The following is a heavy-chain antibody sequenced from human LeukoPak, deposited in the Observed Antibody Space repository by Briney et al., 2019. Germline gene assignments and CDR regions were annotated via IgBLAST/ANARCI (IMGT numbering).Heavy chain of an antibody. CDR2: IYYSGST. CDR3: ARDSGSYYFARAFDI. J-gene: IGHJ3*02. Sequence: SETLSLTCTVSGGSISSYYWSWIRQPPGKGLEWIGYIYYSGSTNYNPSLKSRVTISADTSKNQFSLKLSSVTAADTAVYYCARDSGSYYFARAFDIWGQGTMVTVSS. CDR1: GGSISSYY. V-gene: IGHV4-59*12. D-gene: IGHD1-26*01.